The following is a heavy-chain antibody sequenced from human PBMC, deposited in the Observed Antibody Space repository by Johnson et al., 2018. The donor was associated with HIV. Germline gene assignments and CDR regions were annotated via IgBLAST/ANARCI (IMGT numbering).Heavy chain of an antibody. Sequence: QVQLVESGGGVVQPGRSLRLSCAASGFTFSSYAMHWVRQAPGKGLEWVAFIRYDGSNKYYADSVKGRFTISRDNANNSLYLQMNSLRAEDTAVYYCAGRDLLRAFDFWGQGTMVTVSS. J-gene: IGHJ3*01. CDR1: GFTFSSYA. CDR3: AGRDLLRAFDF. CDR2: IRYDGSNK. D-gene: IGHD2-15*01. V-gene: IGHV3-33*03.